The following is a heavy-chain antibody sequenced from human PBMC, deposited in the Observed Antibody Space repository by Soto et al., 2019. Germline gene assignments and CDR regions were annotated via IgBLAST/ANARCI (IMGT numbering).Heavy chain of an antibody. CDR3: ARDCSSTSCAVYYYYYGMDV. CDR2: FIPIFGTA. J-gene: IGHJ6*02. D-gene: IGHD2-2*01. Sequence: QVQLVQSGAEVKKPGSSVKVSCKASGGTFSSYAISWVRQAPGQGLEWMGGFIPIFGTANYAQKFQGRVTITADESTSTAYMELSSLRSEDTAVYYCARDCSSTSCAVYYYYYGMDVWGQGTTVTVSS. CDR1: GGTFSSYA. V-gene: IGHV1-69*01.